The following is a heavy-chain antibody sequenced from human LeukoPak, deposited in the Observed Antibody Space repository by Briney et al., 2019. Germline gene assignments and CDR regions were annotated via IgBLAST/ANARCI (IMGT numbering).Heavy chain of an antibody. CDR1: GSFTGEY. J-gene: IGHJ5*02. Sequence: ASVKVSCKASGSFTGEYVHLVRQAPGQGLEWLGWINPDTGGTNFAQKFQGRVTMAGDTSVSTAYMELSRLTSDDTAVYYCARSPYDSGSYVSAPWGQGTQVTVSS. CDR2: INPDTGGT. V-gene: IGHV1-2*02. CDR3: ARSPYDSGSYVSAP. D-gene: IGHD3-10*01.